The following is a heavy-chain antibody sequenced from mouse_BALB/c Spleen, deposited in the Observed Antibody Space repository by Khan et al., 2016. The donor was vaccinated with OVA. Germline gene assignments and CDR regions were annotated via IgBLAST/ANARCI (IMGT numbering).Heavy chain of an antibody. Sequence: VQRVEAGPGLVKPPQSLSLTGTVTGYSITSDYAWNWIRHFPGKKMEWRGYISASGSASYNQSLKSRISITRDTSRTQFFLQLKSVTTEDTATYYCARSLYYSYGYGLDYWGRGTSVTVSS. CDR2: ISASGSA. V-gene: IGHV3-2*02. CDR1: GYSITSDYA. D-gene: IGHD2-12*01. CDR3: ARSLYYSYGYGLDY. J-gene: IGHJ4*01.